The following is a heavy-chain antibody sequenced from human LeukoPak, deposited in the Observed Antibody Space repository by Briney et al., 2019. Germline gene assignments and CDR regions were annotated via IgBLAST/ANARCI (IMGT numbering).Heavy chain of an antibody. CDR2: IYYSGST. Sequence: SETLSFTCTVSGGSISSYYWSWIRQPPGKGLEWIGYIYYSGSTNYNPSLKSRVTISADTSKNQFSLKLSSVTAADTAVYYCAKSRAVASYYYGMDVWGQGTTVTVSS. J-gene: IGHJ6*02. CDR1: GGSISSYY. D-gene: IGHD2-15*01. CDR3: AKSRAVASYYYGMDV. V-gene: IGHV4-59*01.